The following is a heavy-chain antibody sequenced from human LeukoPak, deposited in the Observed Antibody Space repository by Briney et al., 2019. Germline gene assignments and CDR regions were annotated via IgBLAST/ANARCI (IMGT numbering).Heavy chain of an antibody. J-gene: IGHJ3*02. D-gene: IGHD5-18*01. Sequence: PGGSLRLSCAASGFTVSTNYMNWVRQAPGKGLEWVAVISYDGSNRYYADSVKGRFTISRDKSKNTLYLQMNSLRAEDTAVYYCAKDQDTAMVPYDAFDIWGQGTMVTVSS. V-gene: IGHV3-30*18. CDR2: ISYDGSNR. CDR3: AKDQDTAMVPYDAFDI. CDR1: GFTVSTNY.